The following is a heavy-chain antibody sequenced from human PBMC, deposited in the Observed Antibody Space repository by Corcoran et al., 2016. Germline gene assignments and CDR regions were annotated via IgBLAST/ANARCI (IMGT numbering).Heavy chain of an antibody. CDR3: ARARYCSGGSCYSGAEYFQY. V-gene: IGHV3-11*01. J-gene: IGHJ1*01. D-gene: IGHD2-15*01. CDR1: GFTFSDYY. Sequence: QVQLVESGGGLVKPGGSLRLSCATSGFTFSDYYMTWIRQAPGKGLEWVSYISRSDSTVYYADSVKGRFTISRDNAKNSLSLQMNSLRAEDTAVYSCARARYCSGGSCYSGAEYFQYWGQGTLVTVSS. CDR2: ISRSDSTV.